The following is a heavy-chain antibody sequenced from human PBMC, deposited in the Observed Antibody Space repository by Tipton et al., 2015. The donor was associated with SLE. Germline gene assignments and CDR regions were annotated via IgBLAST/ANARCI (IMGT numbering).Heavy chain of an antibody. CDR2: IYYTGST. D-gene: IGHD5-24*01. V-gene: IGHV4-59*01. CDR1: GSSLTGSY. Sequence: TLSLTCTVSGSSLTGSYWSWIRQPPGKGLEWIGYIYYTGSTEFAPSLKSRVTFSVDRSKNQFSLNLRSVTAADTAVYFCARVREDHNYDFDNWGQGTLVTVSS. CDR3: ARVREDHNYDFDN. J-gene: IGHJ4*02.